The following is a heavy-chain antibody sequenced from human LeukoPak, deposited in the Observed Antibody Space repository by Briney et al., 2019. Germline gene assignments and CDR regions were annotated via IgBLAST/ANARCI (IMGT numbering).Heavy chain of an antibody. J-gene: IGHJ2*01. D-gene: IGHD6-19*01. CDR2: IKSNADGGTT. CDR3: ATARCSSGSCFEGYFDL. CDR1: GFTFTNAW. V-gene: IGHV3-15*01. Sequence: GGSLRLSCAASGFTFTNAWMSWVRQGPGKGLEWLGRIKSNADGGTTNYAAPVKGRFTISRDDSKNTLSLQMNSLKTDDTAVYYCATARCSSGSCFEGYFDLWGRGTLVTVSS.